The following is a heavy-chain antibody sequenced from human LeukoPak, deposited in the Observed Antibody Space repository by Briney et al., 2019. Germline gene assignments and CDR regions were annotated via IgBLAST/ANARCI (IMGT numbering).Heavy chain of an antibody. CDR2: IYYSGST. Sequence: SETLSLTCTVSGGSISSYYWSLIRQPPGKGLEWIGYIYYSGSTNYNPSLKSRVTISVDTSKNQFSLKLSSVTAADTAVYYCARAEIVATAPFDYWGQGTLVTVSS. J-gene: IGHJ4*02. CDR3: ARAEIVATAPFDY. D-gene: IGHD5-12*01. CDR1: GGSISSYY. V-gene: IGHV4-59*01.